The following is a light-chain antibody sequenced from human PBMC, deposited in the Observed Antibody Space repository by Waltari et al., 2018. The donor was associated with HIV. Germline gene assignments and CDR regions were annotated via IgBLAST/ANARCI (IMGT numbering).Light chain of an antibody. J-gene: IGLJ3*02. CDR2: SNI. V-gene: IGLV1-44*01. Sequence: QSVLTQPPSASGTPGQRVTPSCSGSRSNSGSNTVNWYHQLPGTAPKLPLYSNIQRPSGVPDRFSGSKSGTSASLAISGLQSDDEADYYCAAWDDSLNGLWVFGGGTKLTVL. CDR1: RSNSGSNT. CDR3: AAWDDSLNGLWV.